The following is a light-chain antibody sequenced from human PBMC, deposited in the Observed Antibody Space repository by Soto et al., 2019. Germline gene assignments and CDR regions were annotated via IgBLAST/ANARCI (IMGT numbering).Light chain of an antibody. CDR3: NSSAVTDTWV. J-gene: IGLJ3*02. V-gene: IGLV2-8*01. Sequence: QSALTQPPSASGSPGQSVTISCTGTSSDVGSYNHVSWYQQHPGKAPKLMIYEVNKRPSGFPDRFSGSKSGNTASLTVSGIQAEDEADYYCNSSAVTDTWVFGGGTKLTVL. CDR1: SSDVGSYNH. CDR2: EVN.